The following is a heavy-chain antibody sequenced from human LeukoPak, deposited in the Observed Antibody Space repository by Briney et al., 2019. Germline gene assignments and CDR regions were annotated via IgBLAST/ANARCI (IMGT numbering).Heavy chain of an antibody. Sequence: PGGSLRLSCAASGFTFSSYAMSWARQAPGKGLEWVSAISGSGGSTYYADSVKGRFTISRDNSKNTLYLQMNSLRAEDTAVYYCARDVGEKTYYDFWSGYYYNWFDPWGQGTLVTVSS. J-gene: IGHJ5*02. V-gene: IGHV3-23*01. CDR2: ISGSGGST. CDR1: GFTFSSYA. CDR3: ARDVGEKTYYDFWSGYYYNWFDP. D-gene: IGHD3-3*01.